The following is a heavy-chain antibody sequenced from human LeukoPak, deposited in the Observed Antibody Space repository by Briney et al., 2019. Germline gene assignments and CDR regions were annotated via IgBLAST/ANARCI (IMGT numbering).Heavy chain of an antibody. V-gene: IGHV1-46*01. CDR3: ARIITGTNYYYYGMDV. CDR2: INPSGGST. CDR1: GYTFTSYY. D-gene: IGHD1-20*01. Sequence: ASVKVSCKASGYTFTSYYMHWVRQAPGQGLEWMGIINPSGGSTSYAQKFQGRVTMTRDTSTSTVYMELSSLRSEDTAVYYCARIITGTNYYYYGMDVWGQGTTVTVSS. J-gene: IGHJ6*02.